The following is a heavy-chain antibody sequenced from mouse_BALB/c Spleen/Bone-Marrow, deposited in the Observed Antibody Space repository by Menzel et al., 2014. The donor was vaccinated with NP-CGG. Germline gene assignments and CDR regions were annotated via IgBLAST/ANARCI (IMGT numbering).Heavy chain of an antibody. J-gene: IGHJ4*01. CDR2: ITKGGGST. CDR3: ARRLAYAMDY. V-gene: IGHV5-12*02. CDR1: GFTFSDYY. Sequence: VKLVESGGGLGQPGGALKLPCATSGFTFSDYYMYWVRQTPEKRLEWVAYITKGGGSTYYPDIVKGRFNISRDNAKNTLYLQMSHLKSEDTAMYYCARRLAYAMDYWGQGTSVTVSS.